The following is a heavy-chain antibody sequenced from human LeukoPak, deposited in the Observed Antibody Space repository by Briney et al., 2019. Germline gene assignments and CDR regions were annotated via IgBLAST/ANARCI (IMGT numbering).Heavy chain of an antibody. CDR3: AREATVTTDNTYYYYYMDV. D-gene: IGHD4-11*01. CDR2: IKQDGSEK. V-gene: IGHV3-7*01. J-gene: IGHJ6*03. Sequence: GSLRLSCAASGFTFSSYWMSWVRQAPGKGLEWVANIKQDGSEKYYVDSVKGRFTISRDNAKNSLYLQMNSLRAEDTAVYYCAREATVTTDNTYYYYYMDVWGKGTTVTVSS. CDR1: GFTFSSYW.